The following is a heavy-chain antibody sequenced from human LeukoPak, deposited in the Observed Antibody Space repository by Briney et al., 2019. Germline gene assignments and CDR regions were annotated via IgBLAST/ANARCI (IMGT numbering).Heavy chain of an antibody. CDR2: INHSGSA. Sequence: SETLSLTCAIYGGSFSGYYWSWIRQPPGKGLEWIGEINHSGSANYNPSLKSRVTISVDTSKNQFSLKLSSVTAADTAVYYCARGIVGYYYYYMDVWGKGTTVTVSS. J-gene: IGHJ6*03. CDR3: ARGIVGYYYYYMDV. V-gene: IGHV4-34*01. CDR1: GGSFSGYY. D-gene: IGHD1-26*01.